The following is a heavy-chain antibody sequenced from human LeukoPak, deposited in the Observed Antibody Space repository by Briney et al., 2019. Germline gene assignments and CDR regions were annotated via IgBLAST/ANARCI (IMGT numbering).Heavy chain of an antibody. CDR1: GFTFSNAW. D-gene: IGHD2-15*01. Sequence: GGSLRLSCAASGFTFSNAWMSWVRQAPGKGLEWVGRTKSKTDGGTTDYAAPVKGRFTISRDDSKNTLYLQMNSLKTEDTAVYYCTTDVTGYCSGGSCYSHSGYWGQGTLVTVSS. V-gene: IGHV3-15*01. CDR3: TTDVTGYCSGGSCYSHSGY. J-gene: IGHJ4*02. CDR2: TKSKTDGGTT.